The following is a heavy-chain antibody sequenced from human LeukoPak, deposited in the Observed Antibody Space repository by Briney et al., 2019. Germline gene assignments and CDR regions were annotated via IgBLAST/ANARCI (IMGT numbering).Heavy chain of an antibody. CDR3: TRLRGRAQHIFVSFDY. Sequence: GESLKISCKGSGYSFAPYWIGGTRQMPGKGLEWMGIVHPGDSDTRYSPPFQGQVTISADKSINTAYLQWNRLTTSDTAMYYCTRLRGRAQHIFVSFDYWGQGTLVTVSS. CDR1: GYSFAPYW. V-gene: IGHV5-51*01. D-gene: IGHD3-3*02. J-gene: IGHJ4*02. CDR2: VHPGDSDT.